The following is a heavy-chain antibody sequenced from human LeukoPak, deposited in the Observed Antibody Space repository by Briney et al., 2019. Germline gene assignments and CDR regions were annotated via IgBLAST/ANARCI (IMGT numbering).Heavy chain of an antibody. D-gene: IGHD3-3*01. V-gene: IGHV5-51*01. CDR1: GYSFTSYW. CDR2: IYPGDSDT. Sequence: LGESLKISCKGSGYSFTSYWIAWVRQMPGKGLEWMGIIYPGDSDTRYSPSFQGQVTISADKSISTAYLQWSSLRASDTAMYYCARAHYDFWSGYYIGTNYYYYYGMDVWGQGTTVTVSS. CDR3: ARAHYDFWSGYYIGTNYYYYYGMDV. J-gene: IGHJ6*02.